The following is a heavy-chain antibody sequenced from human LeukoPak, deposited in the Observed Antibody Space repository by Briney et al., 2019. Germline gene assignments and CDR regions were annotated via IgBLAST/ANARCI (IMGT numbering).Heavy chain of an antibody. Sequence: PSETLSLTCTVSGGSISSYYWSWIRQPPGKGLEWIGYIYYSGSTNYNPSLESRVTISVDTSKNQFSLKLSSVTAADTAVYYCARSYYDFWSGYYEGAFDIWGQGTMVTVSS. CDR1: GGSISSYY. D-gene: IGHD3-3*01. CDR2: IYYSGST. CDR3: ARSYYDFWSGYYEGAFDI. J-gene: IGHJ3*02. V-gene: IGHV4-59*01.